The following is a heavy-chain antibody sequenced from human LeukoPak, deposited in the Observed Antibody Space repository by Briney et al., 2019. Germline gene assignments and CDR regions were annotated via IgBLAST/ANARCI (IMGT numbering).Heavy chain of an antibody. CDR1: GFTFSSFW. Sequence: GGSLRLSCAASGFTFSSFWMTWVRQAPGKGLEWVANIKQDESEKYYVGSVKGRFTISRDNAKNSLYLQMSSLRAEDTAIYFCARSMRYCSGGSCFPFDYWGQGTLVTVSS. J-gene: IGHJ4*02. V-gene: IGHV3-7*03. CDR3: ARSMRYCSGGSCFPFDY. D-gene: IGHD2-15*01. CDR2: IKQDESEK.